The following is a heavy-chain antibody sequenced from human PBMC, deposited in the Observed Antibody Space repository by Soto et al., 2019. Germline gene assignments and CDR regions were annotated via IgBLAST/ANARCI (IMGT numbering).Heavy chain of an antibody. J-gene: IGHJ6*02. CDR2: INPNSGGT. CDR1: GYTFTGYY. Sequence: ASVKVSCKASGYTFTGYYMHRVRQAPGQGLEWMGWINPNSGGTNYAQKFQGWVTMTRDTSISTAYMELSSLRSEDTAVYYCARGVLRFLELIWDYYGMDVWGQGTTVTVSS. CDR3: ARGVLRFLELIWDYYGMDV. D-gene: IGHD3-3*01. V-gene: IGHV1-2*04.